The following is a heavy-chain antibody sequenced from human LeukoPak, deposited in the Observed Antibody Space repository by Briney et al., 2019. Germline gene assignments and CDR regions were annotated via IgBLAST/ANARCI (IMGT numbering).Heavy chain of an antibody. Sequence: GGSLRLSCAAAGFTFSWFWITRGRKAPGKGQGWVAVIPYDGSTKYYADSVKGRSTISRDKSKDTLYVQMNSLRAEDTAVYYCARAGGITMVRGVLPGDYYYYYMDVWGKGTTVTISS. V-gene: IGHV3-33*05. J-gene: IGHJ6*03. CDR2: IPYDGSTK. CDR1: GFTFSWFW. D-gene: IGHD3-10*01. CDR3: ARAGGITMVRGVLPGDYYYYYMDV.